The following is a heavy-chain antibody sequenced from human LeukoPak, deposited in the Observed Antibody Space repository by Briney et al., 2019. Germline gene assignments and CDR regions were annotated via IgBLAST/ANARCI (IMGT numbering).Heavy chain of an antibody. V-gene: IGHV1-69*13. CDR1: GYSFTGYA. Sequence: ASVKVSCKASGYSFTGYAMNWVRQAPGQGLEWMGGIIPIFGTANYAQKFQGRVTITADESTSTAYMELSSLRSEDTAVYYCARDPNRHTTHSSGLYKWFDPWGQGTLVTVSS. J-gene: IGHJ5*02. D-gene: IGHD6-19*01. CDR3: ARDPNRHTTHSSGLYKWFDP. CDR2: IIPIFGTA.